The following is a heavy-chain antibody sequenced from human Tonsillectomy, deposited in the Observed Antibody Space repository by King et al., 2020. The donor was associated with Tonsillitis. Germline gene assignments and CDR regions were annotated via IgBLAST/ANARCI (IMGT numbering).Heavy chain of an antibody. CDR2: IYYSGST. Sequence: PLQESGPGLVKPSETLALTCTVSGDSISITNSYWAWLRQPPEPGLEWIGIIYYSGSTSYNPSLKSRVTISVDTSRNQFSLKLNSVTAADTAVYYCARLPRDYYDSSGYFAFDIWGQGTMVTVSS. J-gene: IGHJ3*02. CDR1: GDSISITNSY. V-gene: IGHV4-39*01. D-gene: IGHD3-22*01. CDR3: ARLPRDYYDSSGYFAFDI.